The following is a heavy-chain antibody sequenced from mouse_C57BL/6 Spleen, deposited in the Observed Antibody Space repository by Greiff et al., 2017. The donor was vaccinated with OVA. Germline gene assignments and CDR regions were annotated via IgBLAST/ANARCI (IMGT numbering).Heavy chain of an antibody. D-gene: IGHD1-1*02. CDR3: GRRGWEDAMDY. CDR2: FHPYNDDT. Sequence: VKLVESGAELVKPGASVKMSCKASGYTFTTYPIEWMKQNHGKSLEWIGNFHPYNDDTKYNEKFKGKATLTVEKSSSTVYLELSRLTSDDSAVYYCGRRGWEDAMDYWGQGTSVTVSS. V-gene: IGHV1-47*01. J-gene: IGHJ4*01. CDR1: GYTFTTYP.